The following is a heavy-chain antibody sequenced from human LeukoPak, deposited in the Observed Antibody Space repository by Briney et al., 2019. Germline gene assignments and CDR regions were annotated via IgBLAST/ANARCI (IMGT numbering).Heavy chain of an antibody. Sequence: GGSLRLSCAASGFSFSSYEMNWVRQAPGKGLEWVAVISYDGSNKYYADSVKGRFTISRDNSKNTLYLQMNSLRSDDTAVYYCARDLFPLRKIVVVSNDAFDIWGQGTMVTVSS. V-gene: IGHV3-30*03. CDR3: ARDLFPLRKIVVVSNDAFDI. CDR2: ISYDGSNK. D-gene: IGHD3-22*01. J-gene: IGHJ3*02. CDR1: GFSFSSYE.